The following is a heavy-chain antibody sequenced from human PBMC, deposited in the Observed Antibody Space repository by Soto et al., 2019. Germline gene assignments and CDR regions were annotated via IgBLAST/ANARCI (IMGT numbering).Heavy chain of an antibody. CDR2: IHHSGGT. J-gene: IGHJ4*02. CDR1: GDSIRTVYY. Sequence: SETLSVTCTVSGDSIRTVYYWSWIRQPPGKGLEWIGHIHHSGGTSYNPSLKSLVAISVDTSKNQFSLKVNSVTAADTAVYYCARGLLAYCGGDCALFDSWGQGIMVTSPQ. CDR3: ARGLLAYCGGDCALFDS. V-gene: IGHV4-59*01. D-gene: IGHD2-21*02.